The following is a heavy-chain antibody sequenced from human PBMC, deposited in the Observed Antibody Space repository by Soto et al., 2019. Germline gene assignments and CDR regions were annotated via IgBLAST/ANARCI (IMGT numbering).Heavy chain of an antibody. D-gene: IGHD6-6*01. V-gene: IGHV4-34*01. CDR2: INHSGTT. J-gene: IGHJ4*02. CDR1: CGSFSGYY. CDR3: ARTSKFDC. Sequence: QVQLQQWGAGLLKPSETLSLTCAVYCGSFSGYYWSWIRQPPGKGLEWIGEINHSGTTNYNPSLXSXVXXSVDTSKYQFSLKLSSVTAADTAVYYCARTSKFDCCGQGTLVTVSS.